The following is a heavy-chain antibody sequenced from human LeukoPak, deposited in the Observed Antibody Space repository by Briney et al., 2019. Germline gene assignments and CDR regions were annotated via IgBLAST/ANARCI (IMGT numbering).Heavy chain of an antibody. CDR1: GRPISSSSYY. D-gene: IGHD3-16*02. V-gene: IGHV4-39*01. J-gene: IGHJ4*02. CDR2: IYYSWRT. CDR3: ARHVHDYVWGSYRQNFDY. Sequence: SETVSLPCTVSGRPISSSSYYWGRIPQPPGKGLEWIGSIYYSWRTYYNPSLKSRVTISVDTSKNQFSLKPSSVTAADTAVYYCARHVHDYVWGSYRQNFDYWGQGTLVTVSS.